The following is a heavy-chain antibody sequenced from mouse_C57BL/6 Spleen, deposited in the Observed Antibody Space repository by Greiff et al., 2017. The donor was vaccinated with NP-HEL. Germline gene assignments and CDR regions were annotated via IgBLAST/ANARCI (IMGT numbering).Heavy chain of an antibody. J-gene: IGHJ4*01. CDR2: ISSGGDYI. Sequence: EVMLVESGEGLVKPGGSLKLSCAASGFTFSSYAMSWVRQTPEKRLEWVAYISSGGDYIYYADTVKGRFTISRDNARNTLYLQMSSLKSEDTAMYYCTRDDYLFYAMDYWGQGTSVTVSS. D-gene: IGHD2-4*01. V-gene: IGHV5-9-1*02. CDR3: TRDDYLFYAMDY. CDR1: GFTFSSYA.